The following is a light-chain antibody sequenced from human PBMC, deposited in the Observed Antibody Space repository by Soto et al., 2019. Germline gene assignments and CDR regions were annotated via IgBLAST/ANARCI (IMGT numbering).Light chain of an antibody. V-gene: IGKV2-28*01. CDR2: LGS. J-gene: IGKJ3*01. CDR3: MQALEPSFS. CDR1: QSLLHSNGNTY. Sequence: DIVMTQSPLSLPVTPGEPASISCRCSQSLLHSNGNTYLDWYLQKPGQSPQLLISLGSNRASGVPGRFSGSGSGTDFTLKISRVEAEDVGVYYCMQALEPSFSFGPGTKVDIK.